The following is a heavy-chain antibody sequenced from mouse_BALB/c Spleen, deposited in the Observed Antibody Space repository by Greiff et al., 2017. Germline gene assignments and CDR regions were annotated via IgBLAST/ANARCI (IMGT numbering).Heavy chain of an antibody. Sequence: QVQLQQSGPELVKPGASVKISCKASGYAFSSSWMNWVKQRPGHGLEWIGDIYPGGGYTNYNEKFKGKATLTADTSSSTAYMQLSSLTSEDSAVYFCARSIWPTTFDYWGQGTTLTVSS. D-gene: IGHD1-1*01. J-gene: IGHJ2*01. V-gene: IGHV1-82*01. CDR3: ARSIWPTTFDY. CDR1: GYAFSSSW. CDR2: IYPGGGYT.